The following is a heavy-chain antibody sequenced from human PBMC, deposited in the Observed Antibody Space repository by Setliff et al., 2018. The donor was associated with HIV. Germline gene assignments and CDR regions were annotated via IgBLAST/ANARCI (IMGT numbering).Heavy chain of an antibody. J-gene: IGHJ6*03. V-gene: IGHV4-61*02. Sequence: LSLTCTVSGGSLDSGNYYWSWIRQPAGKGLEWIGRVSPSGSANYSPSLKSRVTISIDTSKQFSLNVRSLTAADTAVYYCARSNSGSGTGSGYYFHMGVWGKGTTGTVS. CDR1: GGSLDSGNYY. D-gene: IGHD6-19*01. CDR3: ARSNSGSGTGSGYYFHMGV. CDR2: VSPSGSA.